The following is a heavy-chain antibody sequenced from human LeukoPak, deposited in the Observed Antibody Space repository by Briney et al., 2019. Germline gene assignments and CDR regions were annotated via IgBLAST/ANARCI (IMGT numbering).Heavy chain of an antibody. CDR1: GYTFTSYG. D-gene: IGHD3-22*01. J-gene: IGHJ6*02. CDR3: ARALSPDYYDSSGYYFGYYYYGMDV. CDR2: ISAYNGNT. V-gene: IGHV1-18*01. Sequence: ASVKVSCKASGYTFTSYGISWVRQAPGRGLEWMGWISAYNGNTNYAQKLQGRVTMTTDTSTSTAYMELRSLRSDDTAVYYCARALSPDYYDSSGYYFGYYYYGMDVWGQGTTVTVSS.